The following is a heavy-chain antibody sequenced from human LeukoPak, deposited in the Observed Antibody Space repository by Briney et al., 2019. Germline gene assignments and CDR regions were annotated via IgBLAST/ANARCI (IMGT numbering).Heavy chain of an antibody. J-gene: IGHJ6*03. D-gene: IGHD3-3*01. CDR3: ASGARDFWSGYPTSWDYYYYMDV. Sequence: GASVKVSCKASGYTFTGYYIHWVRQAPGQGLEWMAWINPNNGGTNYAQKFQGRVTVTKDTSISTAYMELSSLRSDDTAVYYCASGARDFWSGYPTSWDYYYYMDVWGKGTTVTVSS. CDR2: INPNNGGT. V-gene: IGHV1-2*02. CDR1: GYTFTGYY.